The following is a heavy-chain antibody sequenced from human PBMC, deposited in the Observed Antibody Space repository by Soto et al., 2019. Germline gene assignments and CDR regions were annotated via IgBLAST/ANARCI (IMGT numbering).Heavy chain of an antibody. J-gene: IGHJ5*02. CDR1: GASISGYY. V-gene: IGHV4-59*12. CDR3: ARVGQSNRARAKKGWFDP. CDR2: IYYSGST. Sequence: SETLSLTCTVSGASISGYYWSWIRQPPGRGLEWIGYIYYSGSTNYNSSLKSRVTISVDRSKNQFSLKLSSVTAADTAVYYCARVGQSNRARAKKGWFDPWGQGTLVTVSS.